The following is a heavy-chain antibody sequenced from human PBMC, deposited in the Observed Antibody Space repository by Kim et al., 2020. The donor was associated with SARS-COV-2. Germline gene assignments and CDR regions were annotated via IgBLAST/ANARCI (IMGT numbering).Heavy chain of an antibody. CDR2: IYYSGST. D-gene: IGHD2-2*01. Sequence: SETLSLTCTVSGGSISSSSYYWGWIRQPPGKGLEWIGSIYYSGSTYYNPSLKSRVTISVDTSKNQFSLKLSSVTAADTAVYYCARLSMHIRNRGIGYCSSTSCHLFDYWGQGTLVTVSS. CDR1: GGSISSSSYY. J-gene: IGHJ4*02. CDR3: ARLSMHIRNRGIGYCSSTSCHLFDY. V-gene: IGHV4-39*01.